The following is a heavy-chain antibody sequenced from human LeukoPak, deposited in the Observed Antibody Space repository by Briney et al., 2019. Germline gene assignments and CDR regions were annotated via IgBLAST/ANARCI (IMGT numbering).Heavy chain of an antibody. Sequence: ASVKVSCKASGYTFTSYYMHWVRQAPGQGLEWMGIINPSGGGTSYAQKFQGRVTMTRDTSTSTVYMELSSLRSEDTAVYYCATEPITSSSWYIFDYWGQGTLVTVSS. J-gene: IGHJ4*02. CDR1: GYTFTSYY. D-gene: IGHD6-13*01. V-gene: IGHV1-46*01. CDR2: INPSGGGT. CDR3: ATEPITSSSWYIFDY.